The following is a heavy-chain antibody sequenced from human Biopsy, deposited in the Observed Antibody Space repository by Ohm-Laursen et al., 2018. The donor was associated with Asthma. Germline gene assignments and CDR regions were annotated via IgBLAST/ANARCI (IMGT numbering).Heavy chain of an antibody. CDR1: GFTFSSYG. CDR2: RSYDGSNK. V-gene: IGHV3-30*03. CDR3: ARERIAARQRRYYFDY. J-gene: IGHJ4*02. Sequence: SLRLSCTASGFTFSSYGMHWVRQAPGKGLEWVAVRSYDGSNKYYADSVKGRFTISRDNSKNTLYLQMNSLGAEDTAVYFCARERIAARQRRYYFDYWGQGTLVTVSS. D-gene: IGHD6-6*01.